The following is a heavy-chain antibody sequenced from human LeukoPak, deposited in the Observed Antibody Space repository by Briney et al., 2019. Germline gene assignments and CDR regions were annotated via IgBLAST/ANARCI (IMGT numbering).Heavy chain of an antibody. CDR3: AREYYFDSSSYYGDAFDI. CDR1: GYTFTSYA. J-gene: IGHJ3*02. V-gene: IGHV1-18*01. CDR2: ISVNNGNT. D-gene: IGHD3-22*01. Sequence: ASVKVSCKASGYTFTSYAISWVRQAPGQGLEWTGWISVNNGNTNYAQKFQGRVTMTTDTSTSTAYMELRSLRSDDTAVYYCAREYYFDSSSYYGDAFDIWGQGTMVTVSS.